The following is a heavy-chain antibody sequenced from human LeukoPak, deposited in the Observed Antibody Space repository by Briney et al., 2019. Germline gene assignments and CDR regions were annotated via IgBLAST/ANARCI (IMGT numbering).Heavy chain of an antibody. CDR3: AKLSRRDQRERKIPPSTLGY. J-gene: IGHJ4*02. CDR2: IYSDNT. V-gene: IGHV3-53*01. D-gene: IGHD1-26*01. Sequence: GGSLRLSCTVSGFTVSSNSMSWVRQAPGKGLEWVSFIYSDNTHYSDSVKGRFTISRDNSKNTLYLQMNSLRAEDTAVYYCAKLSRRDQRERKIPPSTLGYWGQGTLVTVSS. CDR1: GFTVSSNS.